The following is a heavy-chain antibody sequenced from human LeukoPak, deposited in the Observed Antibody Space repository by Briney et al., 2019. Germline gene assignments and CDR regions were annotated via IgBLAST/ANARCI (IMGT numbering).Heavy chain of an antibody. Sequence: SETLSLTCTVSGYSISSGYYWGWIRQPPGKGLEWIGSIYHSGSTYYNPSLKSRVTISVDTSKNQFSLKLSSVTAADTAVYYFARDVNGLCYWGQGTLVTVSS. CDR2: IYHSGST. D-gene: IGHD2-21*01. J-gene: IGHJ4*02. V-gene: IGHV4-38-2*02. CDR3: ARDVNGLCY. CDR1: GYSISSGYY.